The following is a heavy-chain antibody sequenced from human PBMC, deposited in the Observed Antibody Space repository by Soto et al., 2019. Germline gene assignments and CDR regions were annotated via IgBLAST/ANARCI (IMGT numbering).Heavy chain of an antibody. Sequence: PGGSLRLSCAASGFTFSSYGMHWVRQAPGKGLEWVAVISYDGSNKYYADSVKGRFTISRDNSKNTLYLQMNSLRAEDTAVYYCAKTYYYYDSSGYYPFDYWGQGTLVTVSS. CDR1: GFTFSSYG. J-gene: IGHJ4*02. V-gene: IGHV3-30*18. CDR2: ISYDGSNK. D-gene: IGHD3-22*01. CDR3: AKTYYYYDSSGYYPFDY.